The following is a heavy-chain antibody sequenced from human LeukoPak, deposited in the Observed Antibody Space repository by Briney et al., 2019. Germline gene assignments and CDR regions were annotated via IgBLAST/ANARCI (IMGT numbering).Heavy chain of an antibody. V-gene: IGHV3-9*03. J-gene: IGHJ4*02. CDR1: GFTFDDYA. CDR2: ISWNSGSI. Sequence: GRSLRLSCAASGFTFDDYAMHWVRQAPGKGLEWVSGISWNSGSIGYADSVKGRFTISRDNAKDSLYLQMNSLRAEDMALYYCAKGGEAGYYFDYWGQGTLVTVSS. D-gene: IGHD6-19*01. CDR3: AKGGEAGYYFDY.